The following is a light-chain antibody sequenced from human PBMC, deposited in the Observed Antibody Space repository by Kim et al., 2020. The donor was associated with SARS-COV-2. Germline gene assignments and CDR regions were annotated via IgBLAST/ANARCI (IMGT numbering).Light chain of an antibody. CDR1: KLGDKY. CDR3: QAWDSRTAI. J-gene: IGLJ2*01. Sequence: SYELTQPPSVSVSPGQTASITCSADKLGDKYACWYHQKPGQSPVLVIYQDSKRPSGIPERFSGSNSGNTATLTISGTQAMDEADYYCQAWDSRTAIFGGG. CDR2: QDS. V-gene: IGLV3-1*01.